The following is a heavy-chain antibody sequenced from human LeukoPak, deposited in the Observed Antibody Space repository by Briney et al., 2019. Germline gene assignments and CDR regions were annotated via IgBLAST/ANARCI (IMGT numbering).Heavy chain of an antibody. CDR3: ARGRLCSGGSCRRGKAFDI. V-gene: IGHV4-34*01. J-gene: IGHJ3*02. D-gene: IGHD2-15*01. CDR2: INHSGSS. Sequence: GTLSLTCAVYGGSFSGYYWSWIRQPPGKGLEWIGEINHSGSSNYNPYLERGGTISVATSKNQFSLKLSSVTAADTAVYYCARGRLCSGGSCRRGKAFDIWGQGTMVTASS. CDR1: GGSFSGYY.